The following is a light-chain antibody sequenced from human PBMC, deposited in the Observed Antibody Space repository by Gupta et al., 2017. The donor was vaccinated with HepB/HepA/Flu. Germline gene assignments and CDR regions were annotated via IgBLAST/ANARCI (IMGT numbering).Light chain of an antibody. J-gene: IGKJ4*01. V-gene: IGKV4-1*01. Sequence: DIVMTQSPDSLAVSLGERATINCKSSQSVLDTSNNYNYLAWYQQRLGHPPRLLIYWASTRESGVPDRFSGRGSGTDFTLTISSLQAEDVAVYYCQQEDSSPVTFGGGTKVAIK. CDR1: QSVLDTSNNYNY. CDR2: WAS. CDR3: QQEDSSPVT.